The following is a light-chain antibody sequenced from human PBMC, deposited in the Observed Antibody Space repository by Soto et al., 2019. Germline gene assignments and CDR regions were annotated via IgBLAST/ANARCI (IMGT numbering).Light chain of an antibody. V-gene: IGKV1-39*01. CDR1: QSISSY. CDR3: QQYGSSGT. J-gene: IGKJ1*01. CDR2: DAS. Sequence: DIQMTQSPSSLSASVGDRVTITCRASQSISSYLNWYQQKPGKAPKLLIYDASSLESGVPSRFSGSGSGTEFTLTISRLEPEDFAVYYCQQYGSSGTFGQGTKVDI.